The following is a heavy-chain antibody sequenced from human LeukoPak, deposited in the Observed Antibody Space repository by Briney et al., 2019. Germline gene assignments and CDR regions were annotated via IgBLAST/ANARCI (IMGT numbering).Heavy chain of an antibody. CDR1: GFTFSDYY. CDR3: ARSLRPYSSSIYFDY. D-gene: IGHD6-13*01. J-gene: IGHJ4*02. CDR2: ISSSGSTI. V-gene: IGHV3-11*04. Sequence: GGSLRLSCAASGFTFSDYYMSWIRQAPGKGLEWVSYISSSGSTIYYADSVKGRFTISRDNAKNSLYLQMNSLRAEDTAVYYCARSLRPYSSSIYFDYWGQGTLVTVSS.